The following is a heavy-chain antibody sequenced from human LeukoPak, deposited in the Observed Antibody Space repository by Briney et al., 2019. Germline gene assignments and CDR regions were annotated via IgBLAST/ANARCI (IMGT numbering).Heavy chain of an antibody. CDR1: GFMFRNYA. D-gene: IGHD6-19*01. J-gene: IGHJ4*02. V-gene: IGHV3-15*01. CDR3: ARGGSGSPFDY. Sequence: GSLRLSCAASGFMFRNYAMHWVRQAPGKGLEWVGRIKSKSDGGATDSAAPVKGRFTISRDDSKNSLYLQMNSLKTEDTAVYYCARGGSGSPFDYWGQGTLVTVSS. CDR2: IKSKSDGGAT.